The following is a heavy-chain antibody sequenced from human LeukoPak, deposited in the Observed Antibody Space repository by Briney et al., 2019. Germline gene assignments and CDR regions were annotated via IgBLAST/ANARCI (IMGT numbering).Heavy chain of an antibody. D-gene: IGHD1-26*01. V-gene: IGHV3-33*01. CDR2: IWYDGSNN. J-gene: IGHJ4*02. CDR1: GFTFRNYG. CDR3: ATASGTYTSAY. Sequence: PGGSLRLSCAASGFTFRNYGMHWVRQAPGKGLEWVAVIWYDGSNNYCADSVKGRFTISRDNSKNTLYLQVDSLRAEDTAVYYCATASGTYTSAYWGQGTLVTVSS.